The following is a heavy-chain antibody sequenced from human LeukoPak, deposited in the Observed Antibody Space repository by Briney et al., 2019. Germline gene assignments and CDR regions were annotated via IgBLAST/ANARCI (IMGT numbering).Heavy chain of an antibody. Sequence: ASVKVSCKASGYTFTGYYMHWVRQAPGQGLEWMGWINPNSGGTNYAQKFQGRVTMTRDTSISTAYMELSRLRSDDTAVYYCARDPNYSQELFDYWGQGTLVTVSS. CDR1: GYTFTGYY. V-gene: IGHV1-2*02. D-gene: IGHD3-10*01. CDR3: ARDPNYSQELFDY. J-gene: IGHJ4*02. CDR2: INPNSGGT.